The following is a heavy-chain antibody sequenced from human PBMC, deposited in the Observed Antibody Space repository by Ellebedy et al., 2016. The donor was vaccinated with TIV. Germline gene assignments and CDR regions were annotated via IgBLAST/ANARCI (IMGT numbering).Heavy chain of an antibody. CDR3: ARGTTVVTH. V-gene: IGHV4-59*01. CDR1: GGSISSYY. CDR2: IYYSGST. D-gene: IGHD4-23*01. J-gene: IGHJ4*02. Sequence: GSLRLXXTVSGGSISSYYWSWIRQPPGKGLEWIGYIYYSGSTNYNPSLKSRVTISVDTSKNQFSLKLSSVTAADTAVYYCARGTTVVTHWGQGTLVTVSS.